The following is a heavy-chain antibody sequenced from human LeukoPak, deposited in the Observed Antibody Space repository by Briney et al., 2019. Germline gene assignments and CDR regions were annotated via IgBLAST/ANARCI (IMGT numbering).Heavy chain of an antibody. D-gene: IGHD2/OR15-2a*01. J-gene: IGHJ4*02. CDR1: GFTFSSYA. V-gene: IGHV3-30*04. CDR2: ISYDGSNK. Sequence: QPGGSLRLSCAASGFTFSSYAMHWVRQAPGKGLEWVAVISYDGSNKYYADSVKGRFTISRDNAQNTLYLQMNSLRAEDTAVYYCARQATNSPVDYLGQGTLVTVSS. CDR3: ARQATNSPVDY.